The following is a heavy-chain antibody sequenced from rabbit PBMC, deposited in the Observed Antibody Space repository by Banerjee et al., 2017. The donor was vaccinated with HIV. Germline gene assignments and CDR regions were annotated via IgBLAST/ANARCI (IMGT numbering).Heavy chain of an antibody. V-gene: IGHV1S8*01. CDR3: ARYSRAWGWTRLDL. CDR2: GST. Sequence: GSTYYASWVNGRFTISSHNAQNTLYPQLNSLTAADTATYFCARYSRAWGWTRLDLWGQGTLVTVS. D-gene: IGHD4-1*01. J-gene: IGHJ3*01.